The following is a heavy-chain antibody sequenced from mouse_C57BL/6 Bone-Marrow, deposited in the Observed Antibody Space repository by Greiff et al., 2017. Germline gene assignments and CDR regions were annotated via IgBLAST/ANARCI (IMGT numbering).Heavy chain of an antibody. Sequence: QVQLKQPGAELVRPGTSVKLSCKASGYTFTSYWMHWVKQRPGQGLEWIGVIDPSDSYTNYNQKFKGKATLTVDTSSSTAYMQLSSLTSEDSAVYYCAGDYYGSSYYWYFDVWGTGTTVTVSS. CDR2: IDPSDSYT. D-gene: IGHD1-1*01. CDR1: GYTFTSYW. V-gene: IGHV1-59*01. CDR3: AGDYYGSSYYWYFDV. J-gene: IGHJ1*03.